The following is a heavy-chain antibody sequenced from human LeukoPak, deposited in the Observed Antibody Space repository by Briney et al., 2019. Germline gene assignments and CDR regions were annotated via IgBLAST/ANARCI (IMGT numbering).Heavy chain of an antibody. CDR2: IYYSGST. CDR1: GGSISSYY. J-gene: IGHJ3*02. CDR3: ARGRSCSGTSCSYDAFDI. V-gene: IGHV4-59*01. Sequence: SETLSLTCTVSGGSISSYYWSWIRQPPGKRLEWIGYIYYSGSTNYNPSLKSRVTISVDTSKNQFSLKLSSVTAADTAVYYCARGRSCSGTSCSYDAFDIWGQGTMVTVSS. D-gene: IGHD2-2*01.